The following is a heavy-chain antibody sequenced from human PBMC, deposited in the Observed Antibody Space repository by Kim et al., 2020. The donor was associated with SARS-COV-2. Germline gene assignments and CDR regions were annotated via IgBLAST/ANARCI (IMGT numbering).Heavy chain of an antibody. CDR2: INPNSGGT. Sequence: ASVKVSCKASGYTFTGYYMHWVRQAPGQGLEWMGRINPNSGGTNYAQKFQGRVTMTRDTSISTAYMELSRLRSDDTAVYYCARDAETPATTYYYDSSGYYSGYWGQGTLVTVSS. V-gene: IGHV1-2*06. J-gene: IGHJ4*02. CDR3: ARDAETPATTYYYDSSGYYSGY. CDR1: GYTFTGYY. D-gene: IGHD3-22*01.